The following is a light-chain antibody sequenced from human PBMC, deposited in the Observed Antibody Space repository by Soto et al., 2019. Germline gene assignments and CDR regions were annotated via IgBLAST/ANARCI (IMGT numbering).Light chain of an antibody. Sequence: EVVLTQSPATLSLSPGERATLSCRASQSVGTYLAWYQQKPGQTPRLLIYDASNRATGIPARFSGSGSGTDFTLTINSLEPEDFAVYYCQQRSNWITFGQGTRLEI. CDR3: QQRSNWIT. CDR1: QSVGTY. V-gene: IGKV3-11*01. J-gene: IGKJ5*01. CDR2: DAS.